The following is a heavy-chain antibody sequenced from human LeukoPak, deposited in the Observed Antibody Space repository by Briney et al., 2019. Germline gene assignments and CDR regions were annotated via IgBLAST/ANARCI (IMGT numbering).Heavy chain of an antibody. CDR2: ITTATSSYI. D-gene: IGHD2-15*01. J-gene: IGHJ4*02. V-gene: IGHV3-21*01. CDR1: GFIFSSHD. CDR3: ARDYGGPHYFDY. Sequence: GGSLRLSCAASGFIFSSHDMNWVPQAPGKGVEWASSITTATSSYIYYADSVKGRFTISRDDAKNSLYLQMDSLRAEDTAVYYCARDYGGPHYFDYWGQGTLVTVSS.